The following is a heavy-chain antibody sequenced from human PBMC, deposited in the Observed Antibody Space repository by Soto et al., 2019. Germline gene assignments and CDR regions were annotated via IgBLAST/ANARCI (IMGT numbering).Heavy chain of an antibody. Sequence: QVQFVQSGAEVKKPGASMRLSCKPSGYTLPNYSIQWVRQDAGQGLQWLGWINPGSGYTEYSQRFQGRVTLSRDNSASTFYMDLTSLTSEDTAVYFCTRDLNGGNPFDYWGQGTLVTVSS. CDR1: GYTLPNYS. CDR2: INPGSGYT. D-gene: IGHD2-8*01. V-gene: IGHV1-3*01. J-gene: IGHJ4*02. CDR3: TRDLNGGNPFDY.